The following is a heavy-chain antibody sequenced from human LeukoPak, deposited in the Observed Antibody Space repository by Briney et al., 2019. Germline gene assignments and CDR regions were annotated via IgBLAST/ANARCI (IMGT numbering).Heavy chain of an antibody. J-gene: IGHJ4*02. V-gene: IGHV1-69*02. Sequence: SVKVSCKASGGTFSSYTISWVRQAPGQGLEWMGRIIPILGIANYAQKFQGRVTITADKSTSTAYMELSSLRSGDTAVYYCARLYCSGGSCSRVERSTIDYWGQGTLVTVSS. CDR1: GGTFSSYT. CDR3: ARLYCSGGSCSRVERSTIDY. CDR2: IIPILGIA. D-gene: IGHD2-15*01.